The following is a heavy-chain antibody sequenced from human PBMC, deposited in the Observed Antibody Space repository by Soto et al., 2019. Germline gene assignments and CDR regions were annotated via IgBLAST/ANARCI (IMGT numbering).Heavy chain of an antibody. CDR2: INPSGGST. CDR1: GYTFTSYY. J-gene: IGHJ4*02. CDR3: ARVAVAGTLDY. D-gene: IGHD6-19*01. V-gene: IGHV1-46*03. Sequence: QVQLVQSGAEVKEPGASVKVSCKASGYTFTSYYMNWVRQAPGQGLEWMGLINPSGGSTSYAQKFQGRVTMTRDTSTSTVYMELSSLRSEDTAVYYCARVAVAGTLDYWGQGTLVTVSS.